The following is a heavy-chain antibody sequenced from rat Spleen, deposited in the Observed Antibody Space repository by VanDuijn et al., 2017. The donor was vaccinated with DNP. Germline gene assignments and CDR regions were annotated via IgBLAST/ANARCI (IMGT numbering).Heavy chain of an antibody. Sequence: QVQLKESGPGLVQPSETLSLTCTVSGFSLTSYNVHWVRQPTGKGLEWMGIIWTGGTTDYNSALKSRLSISRDTSKTQVFLKMNSLQTEDTAIYFCTRAFNNYAFFDYWGHGVMVTASS. J-gene: IGHJ2*01. V-gene: IGHV2-30*01. CDR1: GFSLTSYN. CDR2: IWTGGTT. CDR3: TRAFNNYAFFDY. D-gene: IGHD1-10*01.